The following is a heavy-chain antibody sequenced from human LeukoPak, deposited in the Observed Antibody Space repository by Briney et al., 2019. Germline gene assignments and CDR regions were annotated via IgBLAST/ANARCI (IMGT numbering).Heavy chain of an antibody. CDR1: GFTFSSCG. D-gene: IGHD2-8*01. CDR3: AKDNEDY. Sequence: PGGSLRLSCAASGFTFSSCGMHWVRQAPGKGLEWVAIISYDGSNKYYADSVKGRFTISRDNSKNTLYLQMNSLRAEDTAVYYCAKDNEDYWGQGTLVTVSS. J-gene: IGHJ4*02. CDR2: ISYDGSNK. V-gene: IGHV3-30*18.